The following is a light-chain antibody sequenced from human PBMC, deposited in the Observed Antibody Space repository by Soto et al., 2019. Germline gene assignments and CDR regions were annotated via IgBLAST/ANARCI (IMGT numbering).Light chain of an antibody. CDR1: SSDVGAYNY. J-gene: IGLJ2*01. CDR3: SSYMHTSVL. CDR2: EVS. V-gene: IGLV2-8*01. Sequence: QSALTQPPSASGSPGQSVTISCTGTSSDVGAYNYVSWYQQHPGKAPKLMIYEVSKRPSGVPDRFSGSKSGNTASLTVSGLQAEDEADYYCSSYMHTSVLFGGGTKLTVL.